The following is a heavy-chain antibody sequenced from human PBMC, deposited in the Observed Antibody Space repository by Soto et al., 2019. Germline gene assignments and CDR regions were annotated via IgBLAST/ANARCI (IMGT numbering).Heavy chain of an antibody. J-gene: IGHJ6*02. Sequence: EGSLKISCSGSGYSFTSYWIGWVRQMPWKGLEWMGIIYPGDSDTRYSPSFQGQVTISADKSISTAYLQWSSLKASDTAMYYCARLLMGIAAAGTYYYYGMDVWGQGTTVTVSS. CDR2: IYPGDSDT. CDR1: GYSFTSYW. D-gene: IGHD6-13*01. CDR3: ARLLMGIAAAGTYYYYGMDV. V-gene: IGHV5-51*01.